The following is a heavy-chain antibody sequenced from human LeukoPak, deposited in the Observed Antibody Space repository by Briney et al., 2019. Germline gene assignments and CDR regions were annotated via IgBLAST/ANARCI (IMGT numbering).Heavy chain of an antibody. V-gene: IGHV4-4*07. CDR3: ARTLRITIFGVVNRPFDY. J-gene: IGHJ4*02. CDR2: IYTSGST. Sequence: PSETLSLTCTVSGGSISSYYWSWIRQPAGKGLEWIGRIYTSGSTNYNPSLKSRVTMSVDTSKNQSSLKLSSVTAADTAVYYCARTLRITIFGVVNRPFDYWGQGTLVTVSS. CDR1: GGSISSYY. D-gene: IGHD3-3*01.